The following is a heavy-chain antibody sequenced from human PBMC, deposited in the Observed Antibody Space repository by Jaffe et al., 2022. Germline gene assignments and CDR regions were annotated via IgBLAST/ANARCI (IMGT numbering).Heavy chain of an antibody. CDR3: ARDGCSGGSCYSSAFDI. V-gene: IGHV3-13*01. J-gene: IGHJ3*02. Sequence: EVQLVESGGGLVQPGGSLRLSCAASGFTFSSYDMHWVRQATGKGLEWVSAIGTAGDTYYPGSVKGRFTISRENAKNSLYLQMNSLRAGDTAVYYCARDGCSGGSCYSSAFDIWGQGTMVTVSS. CDR2: IGTAGDT. CDR1: GFTFSSYD. D-gene: IGHD2-15*01.